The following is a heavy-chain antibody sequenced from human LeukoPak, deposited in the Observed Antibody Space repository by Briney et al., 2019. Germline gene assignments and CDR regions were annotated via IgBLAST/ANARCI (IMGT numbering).Heavy chain of an antibody. V-gene: IGHV3-21*01. D-gene: IGHD1-26*01. CDR2: ITSTSGYI. CDR1: GFAFSTYS. J-gene: IGHJ4*02. Sequence: GEPLRLSCAASGFAFSTYSMNWVRQAPGKGLEWVSSITSTSGYIYYAESVKGRFSISRDNAKNSLYLQMNSLRAEDTAVYYCARVGGGSHYFDYWGQGTLATVSS. CDR3: ARVGGGSHYFDY.